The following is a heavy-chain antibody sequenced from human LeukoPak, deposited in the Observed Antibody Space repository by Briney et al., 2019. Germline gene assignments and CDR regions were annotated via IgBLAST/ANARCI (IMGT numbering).Heavy chain of an antibody. CDR3: AKDGHCPGALCPTQIAVAGYNDN. J-gene: IGHJ4*02. V-gene: IGHV3-23*01. Sequence: GGSLRLSCAASGFTFSIYTMNWVRQAAGNGLEWVSIINSNGANKYYADSVHGRFTIPRDHSKNTMYLQMNSLRAEDTAIYYCAKDGHCPGALCPTQIAVAGYNDNWGQGTLVTVSS. CDR1: GFTFSIYT. D-gene: IGHD6-19*01. CDR2: INSNGANK.